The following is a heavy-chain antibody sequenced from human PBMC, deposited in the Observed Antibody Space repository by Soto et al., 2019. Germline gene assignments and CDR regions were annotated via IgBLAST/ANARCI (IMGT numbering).Heavy chain of an antibody. D-gene: IGHD6-13*01. V-gene: IGHV1-46*01. CDR2: INPSGGST. J-gene: IGHJ5*02. Sequence: ASVKVSCKASGYTFTSYYMHWVRQAPGQGLEWMGIINPSGGSTSYAQKFQGRVTMTRDTSTSTVYMELSSLRSDDTAVYYCARDGIPTSIAAAGSWWFDPWGQGTLVTVSS. CDR1: GYTFTSYY. CDR3: ARDGIPTSIAAAGSWWFDP.